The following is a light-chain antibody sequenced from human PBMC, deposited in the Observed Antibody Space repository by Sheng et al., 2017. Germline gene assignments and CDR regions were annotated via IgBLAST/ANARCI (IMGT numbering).Light chain of an antibody. CDR3: QQYGSSPRT. V-gene: IGKV3-20*01. CDR1: QSVSNY. Sequence: EIVMTQSPATLSVSPGERATLSCRASQSVSNYLAWYQQKPGQAPRLLIYGASTRATGIPDRFSGTGSGTDFTLTISRLEPEDFAVYYCQQYGSSPRTFGQGTNGG. CDR2: GAS. J-gene: IGKJ1*01.